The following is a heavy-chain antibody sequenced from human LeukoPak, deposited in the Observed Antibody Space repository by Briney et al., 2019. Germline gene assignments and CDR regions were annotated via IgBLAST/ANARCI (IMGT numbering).Heavy chain of an antibody. CDR2: ISYDGSNK. D-gene: IGHD6-13*01. CDR3: AKDRGSSSPVDY. Sequence: GRSLRLSCAASGFTFISYGMHWVRQAPGKGPEWVAVISYDGSNKYYADSVKGRFTISRDNSKNTLYLQMNSLRAEDTAVYYCAKDRGSSSPVDYWGQGTLVTVSS. CDR1: GFTFISYG. V-gene: IGHV3-30*18. J-gene: IGHJ4*02.